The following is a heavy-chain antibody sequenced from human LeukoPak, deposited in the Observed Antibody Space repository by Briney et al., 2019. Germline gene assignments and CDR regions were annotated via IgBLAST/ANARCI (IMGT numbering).Heavy chain of an antibody. D-gene: IGHD1-26*01. CDR3: ARARSYSLLRSTKNAFDI. J-gene: IGHJ3*02. V-gene: IGHV4-59*01. Sequence: IPSETLPLTCTVSGGSISSYCWSWIRQPPGKGLEWIGYIYYSGSTNYNPSLKSRVTISVDTSKNQFSLKLSSVTAADTAVYYCARARSYSLLRSTKNAFDIWGQGTMVTVSS. CDR2: IYYSGST. CDR1: GGSISSYC.